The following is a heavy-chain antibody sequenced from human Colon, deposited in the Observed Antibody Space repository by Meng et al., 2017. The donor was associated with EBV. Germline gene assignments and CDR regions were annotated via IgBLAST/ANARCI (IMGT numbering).Heavy chain of an antibody. CDR1: GGSISSNNW. D-gene: IGHD3-10*01. J-gene: IGHJ5*02. CDR2: IFHSGST. Sequence: QVQVQEVRPGLVKPSGTLSLTCAVSGGSISSNNWWSWVRQPPGKGLEWIGEIFHSGSTKHNPSLKSRVTMSMDKSKNQFSLRLSSVTAADTAVYYCASSDYYGSGSYYPWGQGTLVTVSS. V-gene: IGHV4-4*02. CDR3: ASSDYYGSGSYYP.